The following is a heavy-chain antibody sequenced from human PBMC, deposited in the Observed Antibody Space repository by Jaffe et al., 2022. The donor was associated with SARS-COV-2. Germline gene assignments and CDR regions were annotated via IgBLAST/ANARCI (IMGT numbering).Heavy chain of an antibody. CDR1: GGSISSYY. CDR2: IYYSGST. V-gene: IGHV4-59*01. Sequence: QVQLQESGPGLVKPSETLSLTCTVSGGSISSYYWSWIRQPPGKGLEWIGYIYYSGSTNYNPSLKSRVTISVDTSKNQFSLKLSSVTAADTAVYYCARALPLKGSSGWDIDYWGQGTLVTVSS. CDR3: ARALPLKGSSGWDIDY. J-gene: IGHJ4*02. D-gene: IGHD6-19*01.